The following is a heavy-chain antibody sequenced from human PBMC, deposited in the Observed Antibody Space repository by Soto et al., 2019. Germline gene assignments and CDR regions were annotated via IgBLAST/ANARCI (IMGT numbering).Heavy chain of an antibody. CDR3: AKLPTEYYYDSSAHWGYAFDI. CDR2: ISYDGSNK. Sequence: GGSLRLSCAASGFTFSSYGMHWVRQAPGKGLEWVAVISYDGSNKYYADSVKGRFTISRDNSKNTLYLQMNSLRAEDTAVYYCAKLPTEYYYDSSAHWGYAFDIWGQGTMVTVSS. J-gene: IGHJ3*02. V-gene: IGHV3-30*18. CDR1: GFTFSSYG. D-gene: IGHD3-22*01.